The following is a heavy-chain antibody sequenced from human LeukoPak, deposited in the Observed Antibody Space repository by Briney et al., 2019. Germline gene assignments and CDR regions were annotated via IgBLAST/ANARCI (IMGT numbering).Heavy chain of an antibody. CDR1: GFSFDAYG. J-gene: IGHJ6*04. V-gene: IGHV3-20*04. Sequence: GGSLRLSCAASGFSFDAYGMSWVRQAPGKGLEWVSGINRNGGSSSYADSVNGRFTISRDNAKNSLYLQMNSLRAEDTAVYYCAELGITMIGGVWGKGTTVTISS. CDR3: AELGITMIGGV. D-gene: IGHD3-10*02. CDR2: INRNGGSS.